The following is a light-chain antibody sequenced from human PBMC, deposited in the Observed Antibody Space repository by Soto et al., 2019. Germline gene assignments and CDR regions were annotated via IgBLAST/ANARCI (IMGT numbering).Light chain of an antibody. Sequence: DIQLTQSPSFLSASVGDRVTITCRASQDISVYLAWYLQKPAKAPTLLIYATSSLQSGVPSRFSGSGSGTEFTLTISSLQPEDFATYYCQQLNGYPFTFGPGTKVDIK. CDR2: ATS. CDR1: QDISVY. CDR3: QQLNGYPFT. J-gene: IGKJ3*01. V-gene: IGKV1-9*01.